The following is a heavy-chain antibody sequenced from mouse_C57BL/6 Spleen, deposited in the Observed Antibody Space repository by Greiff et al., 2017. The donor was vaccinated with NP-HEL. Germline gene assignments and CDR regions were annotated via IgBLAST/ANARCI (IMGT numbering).Heavy chain of an antibody. J-gene: IGHJ4*01. CDR2: IDPETGGT. CDR1: GYTFTDYE. V-gene: IGHV1-15*01. D-gene: IGHD2-5*01. Sequence: VQLQQSGAELVKPGASVTLSCKASGYTFTDYEMHWVKQTPVHGLEWIGAIDPETGGTAYHQKFKGKATLTADKSSSTAYMELRSLTSEDSAVYYCTVRSNYADAMDYWGQGTSVTVSS. CDR3: TVRSNYADAMDY.